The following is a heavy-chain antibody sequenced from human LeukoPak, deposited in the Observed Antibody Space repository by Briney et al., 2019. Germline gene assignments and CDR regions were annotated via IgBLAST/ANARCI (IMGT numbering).Heavy chain of an antibody. Sequence: SETLSLTCTVSGGSVSSGSDYWSWIRQPPGKGLEWIGCIYYSGSTHYNPSLKTRVTISVDTCKNHFSLKLSSVNAADTAVYYCARDFRVAAAAYWYFDLWGRGTLVSVSS. CDR1: GGSVSSGSDY. CDR2: IYYSGST. CDR3: ARDFRVAAAAYWYFDL. V-gene: IGHV4-61*03. D-gene: IGHD2-2*01. J-gene: IGHJ2*01.